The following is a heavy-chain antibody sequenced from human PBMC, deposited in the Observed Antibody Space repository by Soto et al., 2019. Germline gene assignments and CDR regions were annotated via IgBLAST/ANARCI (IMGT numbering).Heavy chain of an antibody. J-gene: IGHJ6*02. D-gene: IGHD5-18*01. CDR3: ARGGLPWHYYYGMDV. CDR1: GGSISSYY. CDR2: IYYSGST. V-gene: IGHV4-59*01. Sequence: PSETLSLTCTVSGGSISSYYWSWIRQPPGKGLEWIGYIYYSGSTNYNPSLKSRVTISIDTSKNQFSLKLSSVTAADTAVYYCARGGLPWHYYYGMDVWGQGTTVTVSS.